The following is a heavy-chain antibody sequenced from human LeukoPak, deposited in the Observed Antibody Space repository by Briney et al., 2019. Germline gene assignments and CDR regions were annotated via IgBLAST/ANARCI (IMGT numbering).Heavy chain of an antibody. Sequence: GGSLRLSCAASGFTFSSYAMSWVRQTPGKGLEWVSGISDSGGSTYYADSVKGRLTISRDNAKNSLYLQMNSLRAEDTAVYYCARDEDSSGYCDYWGQGTLVTVSS. V-gene: IGHV3-23*01. J-gene: IGHJ4*02. D-gene: IGHD3-22*01. CDR3: ARDEDSSGYCDY. CDR1: GFTFSSYA. CDR2: ISDSGGST.